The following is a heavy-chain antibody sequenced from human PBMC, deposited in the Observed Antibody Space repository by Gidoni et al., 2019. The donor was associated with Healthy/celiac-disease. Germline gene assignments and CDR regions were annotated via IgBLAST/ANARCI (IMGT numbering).Heavy chain of an antibody. CDR3: ARLAPPRSGAFDI. Sequence: QLQLQESGPGLVKPSETLSLTCTVSGGSISSSSYYWGWIRQPPGKGLEWIGSIDYSGSTYYNPSLKSRVTISVEKSKNQFSLKLSSVTAADTAVYYCARLAPPRSGAFDIWGQGTMVTVSS. V-gene: IGHV4-39*01. CDR1: GGSISSSSYY. J-gene: IGHJ3*02. CDR2: IDYSGST.